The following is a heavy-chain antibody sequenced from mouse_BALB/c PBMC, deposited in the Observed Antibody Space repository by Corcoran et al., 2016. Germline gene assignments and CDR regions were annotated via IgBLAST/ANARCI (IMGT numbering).Heavy chain of an antibody. CDR3: ARLGRRYAMDY. V-gene: IGHV9-3-1*01. CDR2: INTYTGEP. Sequence: QIQLVQSGPELKKPGETVKISCKASGYTFTNYGMNWVKQAPGKGLKWMGWINTYTGEPTYADDFKGRFAFSLETSASTAYLQINNLKNEDTATYFCARLGRRYAMDYWGQGTSVTVSS. D-gene: IGHD4-1*01. CDR1: GYTFTNYG. J-gene: IGHJ4*01.